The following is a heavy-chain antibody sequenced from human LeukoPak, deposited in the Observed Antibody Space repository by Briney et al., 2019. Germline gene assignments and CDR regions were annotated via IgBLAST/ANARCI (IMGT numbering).Heavy chain of an antibody. CDR2: MNPQSGNT. CDR1: GYMFTNYD. J-gene: IGHJ6*03. Sequence: ASVKVSCKASGYMFTNYDTNRVRHATGQGLEWMGWMNPQSGNTGYAQKFRGRVTITRDTSITTAYMELSSLRSEDTAVYYCARGSNYSNFGSAYYYYMDVWGKGTTVTVSS. V-gene: IGHV1-8*03. CDR3: ARGSNYSNFGSAYYYYMDV. D-gene: IGHD4-11*01.